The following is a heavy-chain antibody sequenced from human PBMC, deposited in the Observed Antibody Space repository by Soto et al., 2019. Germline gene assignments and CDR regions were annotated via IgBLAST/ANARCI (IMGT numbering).Heavy chain of an antibody. V-gene: IGHV4-34*01. D-gene: IGHD3-10*01. Sequence: SQTLSLTCAVYGGSFSGYYWSWIRQPPGKGLEWIGEINHSGSTNYNPSLKSRVTISVDTSKDQFSLKLSSVTAADTAVYYCAREGSTMVRGVIVYWGQGNLVTVS. CDR2: INHSGST. CDR1: GGSFSGYY. CDR3: AREGSTMVRGVIVY. J-gene: IGHJ4*02.